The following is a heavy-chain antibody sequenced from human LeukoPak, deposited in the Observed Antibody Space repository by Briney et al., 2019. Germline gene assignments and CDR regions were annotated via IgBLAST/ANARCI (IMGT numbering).Heavy chain of an antibody. Sequence: GGSLRLSCAASGFTFSRYWISWVRQAPGKGLEWVANIKQDEGERYYVDSVRGRFTISIDNAKNPLYLQMSGVRVEDTAVYYCARAAPSLVWECLDYWGQGTLVTVSS. J-gene: IGHJ4*02. CDR2: IKQDEGER. CDR3: ARAAPSLVWECLDY. D-gene: IGHD1-26*01. CDR1: GFTFSRYW. V-gene: IGHV3-7*03.